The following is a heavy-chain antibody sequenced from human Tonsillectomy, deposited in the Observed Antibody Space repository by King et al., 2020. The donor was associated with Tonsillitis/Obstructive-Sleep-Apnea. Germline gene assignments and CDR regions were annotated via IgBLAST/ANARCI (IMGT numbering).Heavy chain of an antibody. CDR2: ISSDGSSK. D-gene: IGHD3-16*02. CDR1: AFSFSIFV. V-gene: IGHV3-30*15. CDR3: ARDYVSDHIWGSYRGFGY. J-gene: IGHJ4*02. Sequence: VQLVESGGGVVQPGRSLRLSCAASAFSFSIFVMHWVRQAPGKGLEWVALISSDGSSKHYADSVKGRFTISRDNSKNTLNLQVSSLRDEDTAVYYCARDYVSDHIWGSYRGFGYWGQGTLVTVSS.